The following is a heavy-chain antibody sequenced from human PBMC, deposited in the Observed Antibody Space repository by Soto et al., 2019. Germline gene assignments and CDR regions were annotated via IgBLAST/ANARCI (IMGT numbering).Heavy chain of an antibody. J-gene: IGHJ5*02. V-gene: IGHV1-69*13. CDR1: GGTFSSYA. CDR3: ARVVTYYYDSSGYPT. D-gene: IGHD3-22*01. CDR2: IIPIFGTA. Sequence: VKVSCKASGGTFSSYAISWVRQAPGQGLEWMGGIIPIFGTANYAQKFQGRVTITADESTSTAYMELSSLRSEDTAVYYCARVVTYYYDSSGYPTWGQGTLVTVSS.